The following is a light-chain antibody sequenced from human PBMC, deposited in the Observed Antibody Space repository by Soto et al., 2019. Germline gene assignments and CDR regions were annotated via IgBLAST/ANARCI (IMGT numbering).Light chain of an antibody. CDR1: RSNVGENY. CDR2: DDV. J-gene: IGLJ1*01. V-gene: IGLV1-51*01. Sequence: QSVLTQTHSVSAAPGQRGTISCSGSRSNVGENYVYWYQQFPGTAPQLVIYDDVKRSPGIPDRFFASKSGTSATLAITGLQTGDEADYYCGTWDNSLSAGLFGTGTKLTVL. CDR3: GTWDNSLSAGL.